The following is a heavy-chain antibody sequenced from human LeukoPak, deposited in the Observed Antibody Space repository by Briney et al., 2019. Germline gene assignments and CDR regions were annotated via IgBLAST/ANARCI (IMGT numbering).Heavy chain of an antibody. D-gene: IGHD1-14*01. V-gene: IGHV1-69*02. CDR1: GGTFSSYT. J-gene: IGHJ6*03. CDR2: IIPILGIA. CDR3: ARATGAASSLYMDV. Sequence: SVKVSCKASGGTFSSYTISWVRQTPGQGLEWMGRIIPILGIANYAQKFQGRVTITADKSTSTAYMELSSLRSEDTAVYYCARATGAASSLYMDVWGKGTTVTVSS.